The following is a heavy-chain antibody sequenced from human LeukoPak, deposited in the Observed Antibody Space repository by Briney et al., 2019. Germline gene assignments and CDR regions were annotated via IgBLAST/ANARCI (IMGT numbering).Heavy chain of an antibody. D-gene: IGHD1-26*01. CDR1: GFIFSSYA. CDR2: MYYDGGNE. J-gene: IGHJ4*02. V-gene: IGHV3-33*01. Sequence: PGGSLRLSCAASGFIFSSYAMHWVRQAPGKGLEWVAVMYYDGGNEYHADSVKGRFTISRDNSKNTLYLQMNSLRVEDTAVYYSARVNMVGATHFDYWGQGTLVTVSS. CDR3: ARVNMVGATHFDY.